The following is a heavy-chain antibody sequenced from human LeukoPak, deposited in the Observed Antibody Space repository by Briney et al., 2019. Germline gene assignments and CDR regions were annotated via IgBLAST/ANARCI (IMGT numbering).Heavy chain of an antibody. CDR1: GGSVSTYY. V-gene: IGHV4-59*08. Sequence: KTSETLSLTCTVSGGSVSTYYWNWIRQPPGKGLEWIGYVHYSGYTRYNPSLRSRVTISLDTSKNQFSLNLSSVTAADTALYYCARQSQGYCSTSSCHTWFDPWGQGTLVTVSS. CDR2: VHYSGYT. CDR3: ARQSQGYCSTSSCHTWFDP. D-gene: IGHD2-2*01. J-gene: IGHJ5*02.